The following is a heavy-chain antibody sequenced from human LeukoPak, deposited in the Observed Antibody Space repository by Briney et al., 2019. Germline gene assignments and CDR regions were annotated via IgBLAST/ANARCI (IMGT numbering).Heavy chain of an antibody. CDR3: ARELELFLYYYYYGMDV. J-gene: IGHJ6*02. CDR1: GFTFSSYA. CDR2: ISYDGSNK. V-gene: IGHV3-30-3*01. D-gene: IGHD1-7*01. Sequence: PGGSLRLSCAASGFTFSSYAMHWVRQAPGKGLEWVAVISYDGSNKYYADSVKGRFTISRDNAKNSLYLQMNSLRAEDTAVYYCARELELFLYYYYYGMDVWGQGTTVTVSS.